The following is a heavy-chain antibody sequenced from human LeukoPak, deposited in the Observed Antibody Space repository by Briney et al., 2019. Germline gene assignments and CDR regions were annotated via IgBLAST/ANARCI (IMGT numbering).Heavy chain of an antibody. CDR2: FSYSGST. CDR3: ARMYSGTSYYFDY. J-gene: IGHJ4*02. V-gene: IGHV4-59*01. Sequence: SETLALTCSVSGVSINTYYWIWIRHPPAKGLEWMGFFSYSGSTKYNPSLKSRVTMSVDTSKNQFSLKLNSVTAADTAVYYCARMYSGTSYYFDYWGQGTLVTVSS. CDR1: GVSINTYY. D-gene: IGHD1-26*01.